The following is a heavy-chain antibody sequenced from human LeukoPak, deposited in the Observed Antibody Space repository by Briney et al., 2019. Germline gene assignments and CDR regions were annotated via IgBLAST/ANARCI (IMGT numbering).Heavy chain of an antibody. D-gene: IGHD3-10*01. J-gene: IGHJ2*01. Sequence: SETLSLTCTVSGGSISSGDYYWSWIRQPPGKGLEWIGYINYSGSTYYNPSLKSRVTISVDTSKNQFSLKLSSVTAADTAVYYCARTYYYGSGSYWEWYFDLWGRGTLVTVSS. CDR2: INYSGST. CDR1: GGSISSGDYY. V-gene: IGHV4-30-4*01. CDR3: ARTYYYGSGSYWEWYFDL.